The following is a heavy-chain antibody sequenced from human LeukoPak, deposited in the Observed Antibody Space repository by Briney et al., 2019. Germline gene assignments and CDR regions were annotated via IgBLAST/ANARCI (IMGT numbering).Heavy chain of an antibody. CDR2: IYSGGST. V-gene: IGHV3-66*01. Sequence: GGSLRLSCAASGFTVSTNYMNWVRQAPGKGLEWVSVIYSGGSTYYADSVKGRFTISRDNSKNTLSLHMSDLRPEDTAVYYCARELRGFDSWGQGTRVTVSS. J-gene: IGHJ5*01. CDR3: ARELRGFDS. D-gene: IGHD3-10*01. CDR1: GFTVSTNY.